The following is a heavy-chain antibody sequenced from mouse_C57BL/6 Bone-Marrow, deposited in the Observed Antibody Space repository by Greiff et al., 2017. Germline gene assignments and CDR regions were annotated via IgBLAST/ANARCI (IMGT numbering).Heavy chain of an antibody. Sequence: EVHLVESGAELVRPGASVKLSCTASGFNIKDDYIHWVKQRPEKGLEWIGWIDPEIGDTEYASKFPGKATITSYTSSNTAYLQLSSLTSEDTAVYYCSSFDGNYFDFWGQGTPLTVAS. V-gene: IGHV14-4*01. CDR2: IDPEIGDT. D-gene: IGHD2-3*01. CDR1: GFNIKDDY. CDR3: SSFDGNYFDF. J-gene: IGHJ2*01.